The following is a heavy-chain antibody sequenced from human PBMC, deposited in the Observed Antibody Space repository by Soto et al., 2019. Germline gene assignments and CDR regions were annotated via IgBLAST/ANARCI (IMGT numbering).Heavy chain of an antibody. J-gene: IGHJ6*02. CDR3: ARLYYDFWSGYYYYYGMDV. Sequence: PGESLKISCKGSGYSFTSYWIGWVRQMPGKGLEWMGIIYPGDSDTRYSPSFQGQVTISADKSISTAYLQWSSLKASDTAMYYCARLYYDFWSGYYYYYGMDVWVQGTTVTVSS. CDR1: GYSFTSYW. CDR2: IYPGDSDT. V-gene: IGHV5-51*01. D-gene: IGHD3-3*01.